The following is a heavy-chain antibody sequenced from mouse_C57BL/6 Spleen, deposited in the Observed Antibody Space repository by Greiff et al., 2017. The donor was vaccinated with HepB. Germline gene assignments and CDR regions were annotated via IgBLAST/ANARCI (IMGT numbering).Heavy chain of an antibody. Sequence: VQLQQSGPELVKPGASVKIPCKASGYTFTDYNMDWVKQSHGKSLEWIGDINPNNGGTIYNQKFKGKATLTVDKSSSTAYMELRSLTSEDTAVYYCARASYDLYAMDYWGQGTSVTVSS. V-gene: IGHV1-18*01. CDR3: ARASYDLYAMDY. CDR2: INPNNGGT. J-gene: IGHJ4*01. D-gene: IGHD2-3*01. CDR1: GYTFTDYN.